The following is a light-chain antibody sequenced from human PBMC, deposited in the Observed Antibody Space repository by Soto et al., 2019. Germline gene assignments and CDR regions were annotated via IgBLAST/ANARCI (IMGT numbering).Light chain of an antibody. J-gene: IGKJ1*01. CDR2: AAS. Sequence: EIVLTQSPGTLSLSPGERATLSCTASQSISSSYLAWYQQKPGQAPGLLIYAASSGATGIPARFSGSGSGTDFTLTISRLEPEDFAVYYCQQYVSSPPTFGQRGKGDIK. V-gene: IGKV3-20*01. CDR1: QSISSSY. CDR3: QQYVSSPPT.